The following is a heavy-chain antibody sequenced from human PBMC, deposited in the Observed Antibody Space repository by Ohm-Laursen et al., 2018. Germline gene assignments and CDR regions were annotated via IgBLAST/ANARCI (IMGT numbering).Heavy chain of an antibody. CDR3: ARVYEGSYYDFWSGYLDAFDI. CDR1: GFTFSSYS. CDR2: ISSSSSYI. V-gene: IGHV3-21*01. D-gene: IGHD3-3*01. J-gene: IGHJ3*02. Sequence: GSLRLSCAASGFTFSSYSMNWVRQAPGKGLEWVSSISSSSSYIYYADSVKGRFTISRDNAKNSLYLQMNSLRAEDTAVYYCARVYEGSYYDFWSGYLDAFDIWGQGTMVTVSS.